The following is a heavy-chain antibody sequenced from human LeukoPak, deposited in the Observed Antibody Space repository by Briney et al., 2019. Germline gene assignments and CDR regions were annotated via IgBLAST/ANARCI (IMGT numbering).Heavy chain of an antibody. J-gene: IGHJ4*02. D-gene: IGHD2-2*02. CDR3: ASRYFCSSTSCYTFDY. CDR1: GDSISSYY. V-gene: IGHV4-4*07. Sequence: SETLSLTCTVSGDSISSYYWSWIRQPAGKGLEWIGRIHPSGSTNYNPSLKSRVTLSVDTSKNQFSLKLNSVTAADTAVYYCASRYFCSSTSCYTFDYWGQGTLVTVSS. CDR2: IHPSGST.